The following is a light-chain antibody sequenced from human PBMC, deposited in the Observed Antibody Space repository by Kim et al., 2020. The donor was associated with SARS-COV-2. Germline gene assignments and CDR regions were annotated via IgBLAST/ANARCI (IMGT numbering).Light chain of an antibody. Sequence: SYELTQPPSVSVSPGQTASIACSGEKLGEKYACWYQHKPGQSPVLVIYKDGKRPSGIPERFSGSNSGNTATLTIRGTQPMDEADYFCQAWDSNTAVFGSGTKVTVL. CDR2: KDG. CDR3: QAWDSNTAV. CDR1: KLGEKY. J-gene: IGLJ1*01. V-gene: IGLV3-1*01.